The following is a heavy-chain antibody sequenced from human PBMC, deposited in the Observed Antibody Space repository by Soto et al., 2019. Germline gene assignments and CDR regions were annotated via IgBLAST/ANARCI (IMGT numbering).Heavy chain of an antibody. CDR2: ISYDGSNK. J-gene: IGHJ6*02. D-gene: IGHD6-25*01. CDR1: GFTFSSYG. V-gene: IGHV3-30*18. CDR3: ANDRRPNYDYGMDV. Sequence: QVQLVESGGGVVQPGRSLRLSCAASGFTFSSYGMHWVRQAPGKGLEWVAVISYDGSNKYYADSVKGRFTISRDNSKNTLYLQMNSLRAAETAVYYWANDRRPNYDYGMDVWGQGTTVTVSS.